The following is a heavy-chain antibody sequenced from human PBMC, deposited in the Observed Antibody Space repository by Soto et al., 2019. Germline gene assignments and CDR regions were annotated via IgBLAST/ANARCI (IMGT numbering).Heavy chain of an antibody. J-gene: IGHJ2*01. CDR3: ARGRRLMDSSGYYKYFDL. V-gene: IGHV4-30-4*01. Sequence: QVQLQESGPGLVKPSQTLSLTCTVSGGTISSGDYYWSWIRQPPGKGLEWIGYIYYSGSTYYNPSLKSRVTISVDTSKNQFSLKLSSVTAADTAVYYCARGRRLMDSSGYYKYFDLWGRGTLVTVSS. D-gene: IGHD3-22*01. CDR1: GGTISSGDYY. CDR2: IYYSGST.